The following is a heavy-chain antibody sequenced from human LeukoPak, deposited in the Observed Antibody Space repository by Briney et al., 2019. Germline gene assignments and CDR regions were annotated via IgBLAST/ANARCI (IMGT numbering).Heavy chain of an antibody. Sequence: GRSLRLSCAASGFTFSSYAMHWVRQAPGKGLEWVAVISYDGSNKYYADSVKGRFTISRDNSKDSLYLQMNSLRAEDTAVYYCARDRQWRYYGSGSYSTLDYWGQGTPVTVSS. D-gene: IGHD3-10*01. CDR3: ARDRQWRYYGSGSYSTLDY. CDR2: ISYDGSNK. J-gene: IGHJ4*02. CDR1: GFTFSSYA. V-gene: IGHV3-30*04.